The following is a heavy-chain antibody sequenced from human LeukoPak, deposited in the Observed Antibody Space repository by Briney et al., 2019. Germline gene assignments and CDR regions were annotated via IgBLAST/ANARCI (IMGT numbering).Heavy chain of an antibody. D-gene: IGHD6-13*01. CDR2: ISSNGGST. CDR3: AKGGIAAAYYYYYMDV. V-gene: IGHV3-64*01. Sequence: GGSLRLSCAASGFTFSSYAMHWVRPAPGKGLEYVSAISSNGGSTYYANSVKGRFTISRDNSKNPLYLQMNSLRAGDTAVYYCAKGGIAAAYYYYYMDVWGKGTTVTISS. CDR1: GFTFSSYA. J-gene: IGHJ6*03.